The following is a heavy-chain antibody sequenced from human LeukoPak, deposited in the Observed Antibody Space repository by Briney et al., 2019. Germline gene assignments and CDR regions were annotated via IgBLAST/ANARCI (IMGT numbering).Heavy chain of an antibody. Sequence: GGSLRLSCAASGFSVSSSYMNWARQAPGEGLEWVSIIYSGGDTYYADSVRGRFTISRDNSKNTLYLQMNTLRAEDTAVYYCARRYSSGWWIDYWGQGSLVTVSS. CDR1: GFSVSSSY. V-gene: IGHV3-53*01. J-gene: IGHJ4*02. D-gene: IGHD6-19*01. CDR3: ARRYSSGWWIDY. CDR2: IYSGGDT.